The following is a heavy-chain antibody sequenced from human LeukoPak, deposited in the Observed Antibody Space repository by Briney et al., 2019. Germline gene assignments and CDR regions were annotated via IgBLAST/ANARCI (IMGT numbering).Heavy chain of an antibody. CDR2: IYYSGST. CDR1: DGSIRSSSYS. J-gene: IGHJ5*02. Sequence: PSETLSLTCTVSDGSIRSSSYSWGWIRQPPGKGLEWIGYIYYSGSTYYNPSLKSRVTISVDTSRSQFSLKLSSVTAADTAVYYCARGLGDCSGGSCYFYWFDPWGQGTLVTVSS. V-gene: IGHV4-39*07. CDR3: ARGLGDCSGGSCYFYWFDP. D-gene: IGHD2-15*01.